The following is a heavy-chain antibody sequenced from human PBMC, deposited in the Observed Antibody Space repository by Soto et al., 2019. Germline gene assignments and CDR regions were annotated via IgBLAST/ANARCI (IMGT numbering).Heavy chain of an antibody. CDR1: GGSISSGGYY. J-gene: IGHJ4*02. D-gene: IGHD2-21*01. Sequence: PSETLSLTCTVSGGSISSGGYYWSWIRQHPGKALEWMGHIHFSGETNYNPSLMGRLTMSIDTSTNQFSLNLAAVTAADTAMYYCARDQGGDLDYWGQGTLVTVSS. V-gene: IGHV4-31*03. CDR2: IHFSGET. CDR3: ARDQGGDLDY.